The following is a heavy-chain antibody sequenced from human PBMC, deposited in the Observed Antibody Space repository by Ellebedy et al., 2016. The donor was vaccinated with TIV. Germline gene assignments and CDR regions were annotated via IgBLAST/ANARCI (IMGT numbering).Heavy chain of an antibody. J-gene: IGHJ5*02. CDR3: AREEVAGEYLDP. D-gene: IGHD2/OR15-2a*01. CDR2: VYYSGST. Sequence: MPSETLSLTCTVSDGSIISSSYFWACVRQPPGKGLEWIGSVYYSGSTHSNPSLKSRLTISVDTSKNQFSLKLRSVTAADTAVYYLAREEVAGEYLDPWGQGTLVTVSS. CDR1: DGSIISSSYF. V-gene: IGHV4-39*07.